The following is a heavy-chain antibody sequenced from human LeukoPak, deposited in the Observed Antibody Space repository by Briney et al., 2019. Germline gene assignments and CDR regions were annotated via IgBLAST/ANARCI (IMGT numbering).Heavy chain of an antibody. D-gene: IGHD3-10*01. CDR3: AACGGSLRESEY. Sequence: PSETLSLTCTVSGGSITRSIYFWGWIRQPPGKGLEWNRSIYYSGSTYSNPPLKTRVTISVDTSKNQFFLKLSSVTAADTAVYYCAACGGSLRESEYWGQGTLVTVSS. V-gene: IGHV4-39*01. J-gene: IGHJ4*02. CDR1: GGSITRSIYF. CDR2: IYYSGST.